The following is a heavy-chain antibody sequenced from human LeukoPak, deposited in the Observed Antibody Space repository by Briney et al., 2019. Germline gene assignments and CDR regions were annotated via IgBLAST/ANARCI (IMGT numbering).Heavy chain of an antibody. D-gene: IGHD2-2*01. CDR3: TTEYCSSTSCYTYYYYYYMDV. CDR2: IKSKTDGGTT. V-gene: IGHV3-15*01. CDR1: GFTFSNAW. Sequence: GGSLRLSCAASGFTFSNAWMSWVRQAPGKGLEWVGRIKSKTDGGTTDYAAPVKGRFTISRDDSKNTLYLQMNSLKTEDTAVYYCTTEYCSSTSCYTYYYYYYMDVWGKGTTVTISS. J-gene: IGHJ6*03.